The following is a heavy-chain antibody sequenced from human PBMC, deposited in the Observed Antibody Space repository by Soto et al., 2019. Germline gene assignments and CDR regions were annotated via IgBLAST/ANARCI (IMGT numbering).Heavy chain of an antibody. Sequence: EVQLVESGGGLVKPGGSLRLSCAASGFTFGSYSMNWVRQAPGKGLEWVSSISSSSSYIYYADSVKGRFTISRDNAKNSLYLQMNSLRAEDTAVYYCARGGRSPGWFDPWGQGTLVTVSS. D-gene: IGHD2-15*01. CDR3: ARGGRSPGWFDP. J-gene: IGHJ5*02. CDR1: GFTFGSYS. CDR2: ISSSSSYI. V-gene: IGHV3-21*01.